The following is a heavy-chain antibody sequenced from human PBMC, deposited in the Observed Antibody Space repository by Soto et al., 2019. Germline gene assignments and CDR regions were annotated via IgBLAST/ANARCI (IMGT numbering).Heavy chain of an antibody. D-gene: IGHD3-22*01. CDR1: GGSFSGYY. Sequence: SETLSLTCAVYGGSFSGYYWSWIRQPPGKGREWIGEINHSGSTNYNPSLKSRVTISVDTSKNQFSLNLSSVTAADTAVYYCARYPPVTNYESSGSLDYWGPGTLVPVSS. CDR2: INHSGST. V-gene: IGHV4-34*01. CDR3: ARYPPVTNYESSGSLDY. J-gene: IGHJ4*02.